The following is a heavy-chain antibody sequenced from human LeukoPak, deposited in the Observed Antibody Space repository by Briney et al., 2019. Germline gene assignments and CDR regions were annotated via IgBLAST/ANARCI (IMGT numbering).Heavy chain of an antibody. CDR3: ARRNRYFDWLSYYYYYYMDV. J-gene: IGHJ6*03. CDR1: GGSISSSGYY. V-gene: IGHV4-39*07. Sequence: SETLSLTCTVSGGSISSSGYYWSWIRQPPGKGLEWIGEINHSGSTNYNPSLKSRVTISVDTSKNQFSLKLSSVTAADTAVYYCARRNRYFDWLSYYYYYYMDVWGKGTTVTISS. CDR2: INHSGST. D-gene: IGHD3-9*01.